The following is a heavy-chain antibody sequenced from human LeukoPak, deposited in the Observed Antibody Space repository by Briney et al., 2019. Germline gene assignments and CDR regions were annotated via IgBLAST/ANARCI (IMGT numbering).Heavy chain of an antibody. Sequence: GGSLRLSCAASGFTFTNYAMHWVRQAPGKGLEWLAVISYDGSNKYYADSVKGRFTISRDNSKSTLYLRMDSLSVEDTAVYYCAREEAAPFDYWGQGTLLTVSS. D-gene: IGHD6-13*01. CDR3: AREEAAPFDY. V-gene: IGHV3-30-3*01. CDR2: ISYDGSNK. CDR1: GFTFTNYA. J-gene: IGHJ4*02.